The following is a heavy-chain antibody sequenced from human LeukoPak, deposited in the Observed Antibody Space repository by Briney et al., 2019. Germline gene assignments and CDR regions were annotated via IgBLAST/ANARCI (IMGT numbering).Heavy chain of an antibody. D-gene: IGHD3-10*01. J-gene: IGHJ4*02. CDR3: ARGGITMVRGVTNEFDY. Sequence: SGTLSLTCAVSGDSFSSSHSWNWVRQPPGKGLEWIGEINHSGSTNYNPSLKSRVTMSVDTSKNQFSLKLSSVTAADTAVYYCARGGITMVRGVTNEFDYWGQGTLVTVSS. CDR1: GDSFSSSHS. V-gene: IGHV4-4*02. CDR2: INHSGST.